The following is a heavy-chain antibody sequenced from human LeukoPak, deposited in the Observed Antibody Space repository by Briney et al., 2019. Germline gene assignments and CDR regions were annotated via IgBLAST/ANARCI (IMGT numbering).Heavy chain of an antibody. J-gene: IGHJ6*03. V-gene: IGHV3-30*03. CDR1: GFTFSSYG. CDR3: ARGNDYYYYMDV. CDR2: ISYDGSNK. D-gene: IGHD1-1*01. Sequence: GGSLRLSCAASGFTFSSYGMHWVRQAPGKGLEWVAVISYDGSNKYYADSVKGRFSISRDTSKNTLYLQMNSLRAEDTAVYYCARGNDYYYYMDVWGKGTTVTISS.